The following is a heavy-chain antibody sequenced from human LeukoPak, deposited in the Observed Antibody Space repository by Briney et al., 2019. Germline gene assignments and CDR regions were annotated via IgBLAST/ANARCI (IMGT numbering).Heavy chain of an antibody. CDR2: INHSGSI. Sequence: SETLSLTCAVYGGSFSGYYWSWIRQPPGKGLEWIGEINHSGSINYNPSLKSRVTISVDTSKNQFSLKLSSVTAADTAVYYCARGRLWGYYYYGMDVWGQGTTVTVSS. V-gene: IGHV4-34*01. CDR1: GGSFSGYY. J-gene: IGHJ6*02. D-gene: IGHD4/OR15-4a*01. CDR3: ARGRLWGYYYYGMDV.